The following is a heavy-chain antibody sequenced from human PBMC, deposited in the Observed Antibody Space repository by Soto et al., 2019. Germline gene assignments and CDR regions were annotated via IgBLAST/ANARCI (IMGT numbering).Heavy chain of an antibody. CDR2: ISSSGSTI. D-gene: IGHD2-2*01. CDR1: GFTFSSYE. J-gene: IGHJ6*02. CDR3: ARDLSGVVVVPAAEMDYYYYYGMDV. Sequence: PGGSLRLSCAASGFTFSSYEMNWVRQAPGKGLEWVSYISSSGSTIYYADSVKGRFTISRDNAKNSLYLQMNSLRAEDTAVYYCARDLSGVVVVPAAEMDYYYYYGMDVWGQGTTVTVS. V-gene: IGHV3-48*03.